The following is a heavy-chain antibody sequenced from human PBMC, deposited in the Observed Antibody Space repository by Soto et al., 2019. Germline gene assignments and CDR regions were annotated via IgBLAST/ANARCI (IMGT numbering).Heavy chain of an antibody. CDR1: GGTFSSYA. D-gene: IGHD2-15*01. CDR2: IIPIFGTA. CDR3: ASQPLGYCSGGSCYSPLRNWFDP. V-gene: IGHV1-69*13. Sequence: SVKVSCKASGGTFSSYAISWVRQAPGQGLEWMGGIIPIFGTASYAQKFQGRVTITADESTSTAYMELSSLRSEDTAVYYCASQPLGYCSGGSCYSPLRNWFDPWGQGTLVTVSS. J-gene: IGHJ5*02.